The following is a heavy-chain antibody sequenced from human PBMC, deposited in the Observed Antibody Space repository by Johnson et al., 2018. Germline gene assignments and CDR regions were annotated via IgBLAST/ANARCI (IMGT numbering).Heavy chain of an antibody. J-gene: IGHJ4*02. Sequence: QVQLQESGPRLVEXSETXSLXCAVSDGSIRGSYWSWSRQPPGKGLEWIGYIHYTGDTNSNPSLNSQVTILLDPSKNQFSLKLTSLTAADTAVYYCARWAGREGFNPGFWGQGILVTVSS. D-gene: IGHD5-24*01. V-gene: IGHV4-59*01. CDR2: IHYTGDT. CDR3: ARWAGREGFNPGF. CDR1: DGSIRGSY.